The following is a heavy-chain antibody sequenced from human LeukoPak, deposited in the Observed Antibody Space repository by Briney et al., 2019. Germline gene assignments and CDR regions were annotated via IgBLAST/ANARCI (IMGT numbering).Heavy chain of an antibody. V-gene: IGHV4-30-4*02. CDR1: GGSISSGDYY. D-gene: IGHD3-3*01. Sequence: SETLSLTCTVSGGSISSGDYYWSWIRQPPGKGLEWIGYIYYSGSTYYNPSLKSRVTISVDTSKNQFSLKLSSVTAADTAVYYCARGGRITIFGVVPSPGDAFDIWGQGTMVTVSS. CDR3: ARGGRITIFGVVPSPGDAFDI. J-gene: IGHJ3*02. CDR2: IYYSGST.